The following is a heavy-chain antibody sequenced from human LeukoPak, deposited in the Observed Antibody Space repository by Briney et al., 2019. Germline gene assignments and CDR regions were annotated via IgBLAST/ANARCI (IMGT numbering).Heavy chain of an antibody. D-gene: IGHD3-16*01. CDR3: AILAGQLAFDY. CDR2: INHSGST. CDR1: AGSFSGYY. V-gene: IGHV4-34*01. J-gene: IGHJ4*02. Sequence: PSETLSLTCAVYAGSFSGYYWSWIRQPPGKGREWMGEINHSGSTSYNASLKSRVTISVDTSKNQFSLKLSSVTAADTAVYYCAILAGQLAFDYWGQGTLVTVSS.